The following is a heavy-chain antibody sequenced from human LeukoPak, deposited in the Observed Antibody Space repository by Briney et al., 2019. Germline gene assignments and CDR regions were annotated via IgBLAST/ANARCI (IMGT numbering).Heavy chain of an antibody. J-gene: IGHJ3*02. D-gene: IGHD3-22*01. CDR3: ARNSYYDNSGEGAFDI. CDR2: IYYSGST. V-gene: IGHV4-59*12. Sequence: SETLSLTCTVTGGSISSYYWSWIRQPPGKGLEWIGYIYYSGSTNYNPSLKSRVTISVDKSKNQFSPNLNSVTAADTAVYYCARNSYYDNSGEGAFDIWGQGTMVTVSS. CDR1: GGSISSYY.